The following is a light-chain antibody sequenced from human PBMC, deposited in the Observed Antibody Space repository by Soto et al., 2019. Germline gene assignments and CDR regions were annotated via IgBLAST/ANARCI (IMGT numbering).Light chain of an antibody. Sequence: EIALTQSPGTLSLSPGERATLSCRASQSVGRNYLAWFQQKPGQTPRLLIYHASIGATGIPDRFSGSGSGTDFTLTISRLEPEDFAVYYCHQYAYAPLTFGQGTKVDIK. CDR1: QSVGRNY. V-gene: IGKV3-20*01. J-gene: IGKJ2*01. CDR2: HAS. CDR3: HQYAYAPLT.